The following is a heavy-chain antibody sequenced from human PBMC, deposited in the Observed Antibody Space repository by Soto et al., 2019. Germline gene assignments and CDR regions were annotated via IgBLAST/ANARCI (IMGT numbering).Heavy chain of an antibody. CDR3: ARGEGEQWLAYYYYYGMDV. CDR2: ISSSSSYI. Sequence: PGGSLRLSGEASEFTFSGDSMNWVSQAPGKGQEWVSSISSSSSYIYYADSVKGRFTISRDNAKNSLYLQMNSLRAEDTAVYYCARGEGEQWLAYYYYYGMDVWGQGTTVTVS. D-gene: IGHD6-19*01. CDR1: EFTFSGDS. J-gene: IGHJ6*02. V-gene: IGHV3-21*01.